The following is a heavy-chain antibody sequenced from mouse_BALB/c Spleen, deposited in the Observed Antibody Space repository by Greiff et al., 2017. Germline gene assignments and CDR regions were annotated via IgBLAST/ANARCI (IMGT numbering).Heavy chain of an antibody. J-gene: IGHJ4*01. CDR3: ARYYDYYAMDY. CDR2: ISSGGST. Sequence: EVMLVESGGGLVQPGGSLKLSCAASGFTFSSYAMSWVRQTPEKRLEWVASISSGGSTYYPDSVKGRFTISRDNARNILYLQMSSLRSEDTAMYYCARYYDYYAMDYWGQGTSVTVSS. V-gene: IGHV5-6-5*01. D-gene: IGHD2-4*01. CDR1: GFTFSSYA.